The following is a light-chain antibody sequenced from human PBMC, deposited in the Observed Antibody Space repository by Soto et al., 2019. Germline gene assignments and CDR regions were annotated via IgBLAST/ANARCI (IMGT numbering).Light chain of an antibody. CDR3: QQYDNWPPKT. CDR1: QSVRNN. Sequence: EVVLTQSPATLSLSPGDRAALSCKASQSVRNNLVWYLQKPGQAPRLIIYDATTRATGIPVRFSGSGSGTEFTLTISSLQSEDVGVYYCQQYDNWPPKTVGGGTKVDIK. CDR2: DAT. V-gene: IGKV3-15*01. J-gene: IGKJ4*01.